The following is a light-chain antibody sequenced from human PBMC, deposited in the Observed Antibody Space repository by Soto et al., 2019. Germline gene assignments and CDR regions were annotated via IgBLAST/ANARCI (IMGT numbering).Light chain of an antibody. CDR1: SGDSSYA. J-gene: IGLJ2*01. Sequence: QSVLTQSPSASASLGASVKLTCTLSSGDSSYATAWHQQQPEKGPRYLMKLNSDGSHSKGDGIPDRFSGSSSGAERYLTISSLQSEDEADYYCQTWGTGVVFGGGTKLTVL. CDR3: QTWGTGVV. CDR2: LNSDGSH. V-gene: IGLV4-69*02.